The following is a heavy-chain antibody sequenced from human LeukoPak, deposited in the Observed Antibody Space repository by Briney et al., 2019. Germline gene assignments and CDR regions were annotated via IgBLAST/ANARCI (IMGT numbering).Heavy chain of an antibody. CDR1: GLTFSSYS. CDR3: AKSYYDFSY. CDR2: ISSSSSYI. V-gene: IGHV3-21*01. J-gene: IGHJ4*02. Sequence: GGCLTLSCAASGLTFSSYSMDWVRPAPGDGLEWVSSISSSSSYIYYADSVKGRFTISRDNAKNSLYLQMNSLRAEDTAVYYCAKSYYDFSYWGQGTLVTVSS. D-gene: IGHD3-3*01.